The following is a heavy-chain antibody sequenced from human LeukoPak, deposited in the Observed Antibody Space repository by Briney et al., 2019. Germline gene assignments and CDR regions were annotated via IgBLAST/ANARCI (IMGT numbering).Heavy chain of an antibody. CDR2: ISSSGSTI. Sequence: GGSLRLSCAASGFTFSSYAMSWIRQAPGKGLEWVSYISSSGSTIYYADSVKGRFTISRDNAKNSLYLQMNSLRAEDTAVYYCARDLRGRGAPPHFDYWGQGTLVTVSS. CDR3: ARDLRGRGAPPHFDY. CDR1: GFTFSSYA. V-gene: IGHV3-11*01. D-gene: IGHD3-16*01. J-gene: IGHJ4*02.